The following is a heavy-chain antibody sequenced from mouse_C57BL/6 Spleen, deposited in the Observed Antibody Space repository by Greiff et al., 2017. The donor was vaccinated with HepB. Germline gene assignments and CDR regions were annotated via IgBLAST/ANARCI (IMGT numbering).Heavy chain of an antibody. Sequence: EVKLVESGGGLVKPGGSLKLSCAASGFTFSSYAMSWVRQTPEKRLEWVATISDGGSYTYYPDKLKGRFTISRDNAKNNLYLQMSHLNSEDTAMYYCSRDYYGSSYVVPFAYWGHATLVTFSA. D-gene: IGHD1-1*01. CDR1: GFTFSSYA. J-gene: IGHJ3*01. V-gene: IGHV5-4*03. CDR3: SRDYYGSSYVVPFAY. CDR2: ISDGGSYT.